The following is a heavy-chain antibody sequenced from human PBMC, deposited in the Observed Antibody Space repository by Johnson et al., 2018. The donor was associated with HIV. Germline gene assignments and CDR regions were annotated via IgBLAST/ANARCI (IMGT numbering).Heavy chain of an antibody. CDR2: ISYDGSNK. CDR1: GFTFSSYA. CDR3: TRHNPHAFDI. V-gene: IGHV3-30-3*01. J-gene: IGHJ3*02. Sequence: QVQLVESGGGVVQPGRSLRLSCAASGFTFSSYAMHWVRQAPGKGLEWVAVISYDGSNKYYADSVKGRFTISRDNAKNTLYLQMNSLRAEDTAVYYCTRHNPHAFDIWGQGTMVTVSS.